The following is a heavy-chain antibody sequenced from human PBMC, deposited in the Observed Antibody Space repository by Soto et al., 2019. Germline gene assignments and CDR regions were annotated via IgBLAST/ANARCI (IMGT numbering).Heavy chain of an antibody. CDR3: ARKLAVPYAGYAMDV. J-gene: IGHJ6*02. CDR2: IWYNGSNR. V-gene: IGHV3-33*01. D-gene: IGHD2-2*01. Sequence: QVHLVESGGGVVQPGRSLRLSCAASGFSFSSYGMLWVRQAPGKGLEWVALIWYNGSNRYYGESVKGRFTISRDNSKNTLYLEMNSLRVEDTGVYYCARKLAVPYAGYAMDVWGQGTTVTVSS. CDR1: GFSFSSYG.